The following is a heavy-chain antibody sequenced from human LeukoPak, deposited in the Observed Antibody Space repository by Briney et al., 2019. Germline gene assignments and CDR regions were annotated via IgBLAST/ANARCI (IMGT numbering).Heavy chain of an antibody. J-gene: IGHJ4*02. CDR2: IYPGDSDT. V-gene: IGHV5-51*01. CDR3: AVGTTPYFVDY. Sequence: GESLKSSCYGSGYGFSSSWIGWVRQVPGKGLEWMGFIYPGDSDTRYSPSFQAQVTISADKSIGTAFLQWRSLKASDTAMYYCAVGTTPYFVDYWGQGTRDSVSS. CDR1: GYGFSSSW. D-gene: IGHD2/OR15-2a*01.